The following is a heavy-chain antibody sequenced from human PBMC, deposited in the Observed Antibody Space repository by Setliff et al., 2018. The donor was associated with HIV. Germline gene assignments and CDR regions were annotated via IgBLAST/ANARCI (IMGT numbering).Heavy chain of an antibody. V-gene: IGHV3-23*01. Sequence: PGGSLRLSCAASGFTFSSYAMNWVRQAPGKGLEWVSAISGSGRSTYYADSVKGRFTISRDNSKNTLYLQMNSLRAEDTAVYYCAKAFVVGATLFDYWGQGTLVTVSS. CDR2: ISGSGRST. D-gene: IGHD1-26*01. J-gene: IGHJ4*02. CDR3: AKAFVVGATLFDY. CDR1: GFTFSSYA.